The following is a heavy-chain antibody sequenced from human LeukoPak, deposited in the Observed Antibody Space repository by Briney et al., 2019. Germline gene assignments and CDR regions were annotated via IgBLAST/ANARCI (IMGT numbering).Heavy chain of an antibody. CDR2: ISYDGSNK. D-gene: IGHD6-13*01. CDR3: AKDRSGQQLGPYYYGMDV. J-gene: IGHJ6*02. V-gene: IGHV3-30*18. Sequence: PGGSLRLSCAASRFTFSSYGMHWVRQAPGKGLEWVAVISYDGSNKYYADSVKGRFTISRDNSKNTLYLQMSSLRAEDTAVYYCAKDRSGQQLGPYYYGMDVWGQGTTVTVSS. CDR1: RFTFSSYG.